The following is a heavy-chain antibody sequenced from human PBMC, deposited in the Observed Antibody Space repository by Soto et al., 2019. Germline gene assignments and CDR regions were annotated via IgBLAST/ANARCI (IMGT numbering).Heavy chain of an antibody. CDR1: GDSVSSNRAT. V-gene: IGHV6-1*01. CDR3: GRLVGNSWIDY. D-gene: IGHD6-13*01. CDR2: TYYGSKWYH. J-gene: IGHJ4*02. Sequence: SQTLSLTCATSGDSVSSNRATWNWFRQSPSRGLEWLGRTYYGSKWYHDYAVSLNGRGTINPDTSQNQFSLHLTSVTPEDTAVYYCGRLVGNSWIDYWGQGTLVTVSS.